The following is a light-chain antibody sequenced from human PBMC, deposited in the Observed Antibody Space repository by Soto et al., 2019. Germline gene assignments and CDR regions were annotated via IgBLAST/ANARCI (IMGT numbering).Light chain of an antibody. J-gene: IGLJ3*02. V-gene: IGLV2-14*01. CDR2: EVS. CDR1: SSDVGGYNY. CDR3: SSYTSSSPGV. Sequence: QSVLTQPASVSGSPRQSIPSSCTGTSSDVGGYNYVSWYQQHPGKAPKLMIYEVSNRPSGVSNRFSGSKSGNTASLTISGLQAEDEADYYCSSYTSSSPGVFGGGTKLSVL.